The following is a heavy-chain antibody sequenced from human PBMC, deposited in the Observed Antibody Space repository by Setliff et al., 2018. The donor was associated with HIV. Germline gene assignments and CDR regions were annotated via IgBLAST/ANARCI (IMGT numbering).Heavy chain of an antibody. J-gene: IGHJ2*01. D-gene: IGHD1-26*01. CDR1: GGFISDHY. CDR2: LYRTGSN. Sequence: PSETLSLTCTVSGGFISDHYWSWIRQPPGKGLEWLGSLYRTGSNNYSPSLKSRITVSVDRSKNQFSLKLTSVTAADTALYYCARVPPFSGSNFSWYFDLWGRGTLVTVSS. V-gene: IGHV4-59*11. CDR3: ARVPPFSGSNFSWYFDL.